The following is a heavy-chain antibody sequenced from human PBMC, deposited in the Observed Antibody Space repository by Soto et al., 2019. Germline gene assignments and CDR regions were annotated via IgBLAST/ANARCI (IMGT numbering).Heavy chain of an antibody. CDR2: INQDGSQK. Sequence: EVQLVESGGGLVQPGGSLRLSCAASGFTLSNYWMSWVRQAPGKGLEWVANINQDGSQKFYLDSVGGRFTISRDNARNSLYLQMNSLRAEDTAIYYCARIYCSSSSCYIDFWGQGILVTVSS. J-gene: IGHJ4*02. V-gene: IGHV3-7*03. CDR1: GFTLSNYW. CDR3: ARIYCSSSSCYIDF. D-gene: IGHD2-2*02.